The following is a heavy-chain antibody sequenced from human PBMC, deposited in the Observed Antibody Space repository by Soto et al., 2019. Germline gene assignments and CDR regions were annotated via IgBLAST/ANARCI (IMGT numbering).Heavy chain of an antibody. CDR2: VSKSDYT. CDR3: AREDSIIIKAVSEC. V-gene: IGHV3-21*01. J-gene: IGHJ4*02. CDR1: GFPFNNYG. Sequence: GGSLRLSCTVSGFPFNNYGINWVRQAPGKGLEWVSSVSKSDYTYYSDSVKGRFTISRDNAKNSVSLQMNTLRVEDTAVYYWAREDSIIIKAVSECWGQGTLVTVSS. D-gene: IGHD3-22*01.